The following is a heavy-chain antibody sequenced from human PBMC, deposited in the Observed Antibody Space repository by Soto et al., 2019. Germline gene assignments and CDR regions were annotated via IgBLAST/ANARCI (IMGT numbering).Heavy chain of an antibody. Sequence: PGESLKISCQVSGYSFTSHWIGWVRQMPGKGLEWMGIIYPDDSDTRYSPSFQGQVTLSADKSINIAYLQWNSLKASDTAIYYCARWYIYGTYYFDYWGQGTLVTASS. CDR2: IYPDDSDT. CDR1: GYSFTSHW. CDR3: ARWYIYGTYYFDY. V-gene: IGHV5-51*01. J-gene: IGHJ4*02. D-gene: IGHD3-3*02.